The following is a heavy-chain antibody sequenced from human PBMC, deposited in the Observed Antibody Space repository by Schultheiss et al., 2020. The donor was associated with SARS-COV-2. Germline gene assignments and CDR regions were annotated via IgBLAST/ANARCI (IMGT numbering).Heavy chain of an antibody. CDR1: GFTFSSYA. CDR2: ISSNGGST. D-gene: IGHD4-17*01. Sequence: GGSLRLSCSASGFTFSSYAMHWVRQAPGKGLEYVSAISSNGGSTYYADSVKGRFTISRDNSKNTLYLQMSSLRAEDTAVYYCARSLYGEWATGDYWGQGTLVTVSS. CDR3: ARSLYGEWATGDY. V-gene: IGHV3-64D*06. J-gene: IGHJ4*02.